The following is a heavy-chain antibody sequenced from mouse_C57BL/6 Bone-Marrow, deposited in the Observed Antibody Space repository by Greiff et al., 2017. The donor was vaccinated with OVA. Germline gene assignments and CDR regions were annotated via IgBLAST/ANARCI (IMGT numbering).Heavy chain of an antibody. V-gene: IGHV5-17*01. CDR3: ARPVYSNWYFDV. CDR1: GFTFSDYG. CDR2: ISSGCSTI. J-gene: IGHJ1*03. Sequence: EVQLVESGGGLVKPGGSLKLSCAASGFTFSDYGMHWVRQAPEKGLEWVAYISSGCSTIYYADTVKGRFPISSDNAKNTLFLQMTSLRSEDTAMYYCARPVYSNWYFDVWGTGTTVTVAS. D-gene: IGHD2-5*01.